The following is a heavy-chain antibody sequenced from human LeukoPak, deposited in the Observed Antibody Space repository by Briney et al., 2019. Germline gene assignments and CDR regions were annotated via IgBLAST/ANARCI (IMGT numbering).Heavy chain of an antibody. CDR3: ARMVNFYDFWSGYYSGSFDP. CDR1: GFTFSSYS. Sequence: GGSLRLSCAASGFTFSSYSMNWVRQAPGKGLEWVSYISSSSSTIYYADSVKGRFTISRDNAKNSLYLQMNSLRAEDTAVYYCARMVNFYDFWSGYYSGSFDPWGQGTLVTVSS. V-gene: IGHV3-48*01. CDR2: ISSSSSTI. D-gene: IGHD3-3*01. J-gene: IGHJ5*02.